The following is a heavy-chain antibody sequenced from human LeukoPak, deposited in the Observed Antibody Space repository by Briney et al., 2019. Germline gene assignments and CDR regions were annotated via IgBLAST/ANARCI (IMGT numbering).Heavy chain of an antibody. CDR3: ARGTTYSSSLTGPNSSGYDY. CDR1: GYTFTSYY. J-gene: IGHJ4*02. V-gene: IGHV1-46*01. Sequence: ASVKVSCKASGYTFTSYYMHWVRQAPGQGLEWMGIINTSAGSTSYAQKFQGRVTMTRDTSTSTVYMELSSLRSEDTAVYYCARGTTYSSSLTGPNSSGYDYWGQGTLVTVS. CDR2: INTSAGST. D-gene: IGHD6-13*01.